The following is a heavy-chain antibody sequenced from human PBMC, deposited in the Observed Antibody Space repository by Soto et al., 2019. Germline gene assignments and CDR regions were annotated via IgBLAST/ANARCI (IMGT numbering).Heavy chain of an antibody. J-gene: IGHJ4*02. V-gene: IGHV3-23*01. CDR3: TKRDSSGFSYFDY. Sequence: GGSLRLSCAASGFTLSSYAMSWVRQAPGKGLEWVSTSGSGGGTYYADSVKGRFTISRDNSKNTLYLRMNPLRAEDTAVYYCTKRDSSGFSYFDYWGQGALVTVSS. CDR2: SGSGGGT. D-gene: IGHD6-19*01. CDR1: GFTLSSYA.